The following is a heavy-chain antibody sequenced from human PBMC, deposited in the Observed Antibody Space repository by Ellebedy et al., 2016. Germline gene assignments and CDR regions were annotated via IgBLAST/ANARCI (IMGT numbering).Heavy chain of an antibody. V-gene: IGHV3-74*01. CDR3: ARDPFLEGDF. CDR2: IYSDGLQT. D-gene: IGHD2/OR15-2a*01. J-gene: IGHJ4*02. CDR1: GFTFTRYW. Sequence: GESLKISCAASGFTFTRYWMHWVRQAPGKGLEWVSRIYSDGLQTNYADSVKGRFTISRDNAKKTVYLQMNSLRAEDTAVYYCARDPFLEGDFWGRGTRVTVSS.